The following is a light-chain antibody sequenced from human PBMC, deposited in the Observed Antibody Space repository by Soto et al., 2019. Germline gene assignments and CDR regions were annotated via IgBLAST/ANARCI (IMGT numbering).Light chain of an antibody. CDR3: QVWDSSSDHYV. Sequence: QSVLTQPPSASGSPGQSVTISCTGTSSDVGAYDYVCWYQQHPGKAPKLMIYEVNKRPSGVPDRFSGSNSGNTATLTISRVEAGDEADYYCQVWDSSSDHYVFGTGTKLTVL. V-gene: IGLV2-8*01. CDR1: SSDVGAYDY. J-gene: IGLJ1*01. CDR2: EVN.